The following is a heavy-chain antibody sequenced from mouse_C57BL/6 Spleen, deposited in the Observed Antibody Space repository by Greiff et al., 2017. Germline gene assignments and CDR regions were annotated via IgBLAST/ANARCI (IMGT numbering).Heavy chain of an antibody. J-gene: IGHJ2*01. CDR2: IDPSDSYT. CDR1: GYTFTSYW. Sequence: VQLQQSGAELVMPGASVKLSCKASGYTFTSYWMHWVKQRPGQGLEWIGEIDPSDSYTNYNQKFKGKSTLTVDKSSSTAYMQLSSLTSEDSAVYYCARGDRFDYWGQGTTLTVSS. V-gene: IGHV1-69*01. CDR3: ARGDRFDY.